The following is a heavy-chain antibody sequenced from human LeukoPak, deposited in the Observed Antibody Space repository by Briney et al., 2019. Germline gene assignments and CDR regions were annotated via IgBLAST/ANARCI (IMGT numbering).Heavy chain of an antibody. CDR3: TTEGLVATSFDY. CDR2: IKSKTDGGTT. V-gene: IGHV3-15*01. Sequence: GGSLRLSCAASGFTFSNAWMSWVRQSPGKGLEWVGRIKSKTDGGTTDYAAPVKGRFTISRDDSKNTLYLQMNSLKTEDTAVYYCTTEGLVATSFDYWGQGTLVTVSS. J-gene: IGHJ4*02. CDR1: GFTFSNAW. D-gene: IGHD5-12*01.